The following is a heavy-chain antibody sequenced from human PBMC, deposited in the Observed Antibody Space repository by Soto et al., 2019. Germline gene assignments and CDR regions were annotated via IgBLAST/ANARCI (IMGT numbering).Heavy chain of an antibody. J-gene: IGHJ6*02. CDR3: ARELARAGYYYYGMDV. CDR2: ISSSSSYI. D-gene: IGHD6-6*01. Sequence: WWSLRLSCSASVFTFSSYSMNWFRQAPGKGLEWVSSISSSSSYIYYADSVKGRFTISRDNAKNSLYLQMNSLRAEDTAVYYCARELARAGYYYYGMDVWGQGTTVTVSS. V-gene: IGHV3-21*01. CDR1: VFTFSSYS.